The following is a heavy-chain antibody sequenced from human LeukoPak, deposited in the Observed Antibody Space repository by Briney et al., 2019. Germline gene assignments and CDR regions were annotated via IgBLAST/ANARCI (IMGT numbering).Heavy chain of an antibody. Sequence: GGSLRLSCEVSGFTFSNYAMSWVRQAPGKGLEWVSAISGSGARTFYADSVRGRFTISRDNSKNTLYLQMNSLRAEDTAVYYCAKDGSLGAAGTIEYFQHWGQGTLVTVSS. V-gene: IGHV3-23*01. CDR2: ISGSGART. J-gene: IGHJ1*01. CDR3: AKDGSLGAAGTIEYFQH. D-gene: IGHD6-13*01. CDR1: GFTFSNYA.